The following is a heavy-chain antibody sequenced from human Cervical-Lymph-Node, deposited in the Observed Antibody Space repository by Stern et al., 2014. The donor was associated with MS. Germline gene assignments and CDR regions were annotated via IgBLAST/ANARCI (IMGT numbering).Heavy chain of an antibody. Sequence: QVTLRESGPALVKPTQTLTLTCTFSGFSLSTSGLGVGWIRQPPGEALDCLDYIYWDDQKRYSPSLKSRLTITKDTSKNQVVLTLTNVDPVDTATYYCAHRTAGPFDYWGQGTLVTVSS. CDR3: AHRTAGPFDY. CDR1: GFSLSTSGLG. CDR2: IYWDDQK. J-gene: IGHJ4*02. V-gene: IGHV2-5*02.